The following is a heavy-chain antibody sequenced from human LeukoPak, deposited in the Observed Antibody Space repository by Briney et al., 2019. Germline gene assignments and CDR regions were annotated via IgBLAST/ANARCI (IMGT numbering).Heavy chain of an antibody. V-gene: IGHV1-69*06. D-gene: IGHD2-2*01. CDR1: GGTFSSYA. CDR2: IIPIFGTA. CDR3: ASPRLGYCSSTSWYDRYYYYYMDV. J-gene: IGHJ6*03. Sequence: SVKVSCKASGGTFSSYAVSWVRQAPGQGLEWMGGIIPIFGTANYAQKFQGRVTITADKSASTAYMELSSLRSEDTAVYYCASPRLGYCSSTSWYDRYYYYYMDVWGKGTAVTVSS.